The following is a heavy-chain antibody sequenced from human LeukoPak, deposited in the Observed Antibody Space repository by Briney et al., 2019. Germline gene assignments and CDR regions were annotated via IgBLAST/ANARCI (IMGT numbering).Heavy chain of an antibody. CDR1: GYTFISYG. D-gene: IGHD4-23*01. J-gene: IGHJ4*02. CDR2: ISTYNGNT. Sequence: ASVKVSCKASGYTFISYGISWVRQAPGQGLKWMGWISTYNGNTNYVQRLQGRVTMTTDTSTSTAYMDLRSLRSDDTAVYYCARSQYGGIIDYWGQGTLVTVSS. CDR3: ARSQYGGIIDY. V-gene: IGHV1-18*04.